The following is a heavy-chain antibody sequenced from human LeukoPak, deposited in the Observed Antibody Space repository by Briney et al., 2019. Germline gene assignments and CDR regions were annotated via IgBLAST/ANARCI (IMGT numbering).Heavy chain of an antibody. Sequence: GGSLRLSCAASGFTFSTCAMSWVRQAPGKGLEWVSTISGSGDNTYYADSVKGRFTISRDNSKNTVYLQMNTLRAEDTAVYFCAKDFQLLDYWGQGTLVTVSS. CDR2: ISGSGDNT. CDR1: GFTFSTCA. CDR3: AKDFQLLDY. J-gene: IGHJ4*02. V-gene: IGHV3-23*01. D-gene: IGHD1-26*01.